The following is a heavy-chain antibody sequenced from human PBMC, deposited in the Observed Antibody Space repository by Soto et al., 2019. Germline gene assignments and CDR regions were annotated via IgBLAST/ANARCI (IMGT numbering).Heavy chain of an antibody. Sequence: RLSCAASGFTFSSYAMSWVRQAPGKGLAWVSAISVSGGSTYYADSVKGRFTISRDNSKNTLYLQMNSLRAEDTAVYYCAKDRAYYYDSSGYYGGLDPWGQGTLVTVSS. V-gene: IGHV3-23*01. CDR1: GFTFSSYA. CDR2: ISVSGGST. D-gene: IGHD3-22*01. CDR3: AKDRAYYYDSSGYYGGLDP. J-gene: IGHJ5*02.